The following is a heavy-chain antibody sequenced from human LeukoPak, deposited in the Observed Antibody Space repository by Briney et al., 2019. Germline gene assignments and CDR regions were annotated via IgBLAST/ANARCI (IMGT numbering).Heavy chain of an antibody. Sequence: GGSLRLSCAASGFTFSDYYMSWIRQAPGKGLEWVSYISSSGSTIYYADSVKGRFTISRDNAKNTLYLQMNSLRAEDTAVYYCARDGYSSSFYFDYWGQGTLVTVSS. CDR2: ISSSGSTI. CDR1: GFTFSDYY. J-gene: IGHJ4*02. D-gene: IGHD6-6*01. V-gene: IGHV3-11*04. CDR3: ARDGYSSSFYFDY.